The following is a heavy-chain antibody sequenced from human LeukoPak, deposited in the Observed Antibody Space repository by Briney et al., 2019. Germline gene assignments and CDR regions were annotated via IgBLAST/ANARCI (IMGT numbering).Heavy chain of an antibody. Sequence: PSETLSLTCTVSGGSISSYYWSWIRQPPGKGLEWIGYIYYSGSTNYNPSLKSRVTISVDTSKNQFSLKLSSVTAADTAVYYCARDLPHPGNWFDPWGQGTLVTVSS. CDR1: GGSISSYY. CDR3: ARDLPHPGNWFDP. J-gene: IGHJ5*02. V-gene: IGHV4-59*12. CDR2: IYYSGST.